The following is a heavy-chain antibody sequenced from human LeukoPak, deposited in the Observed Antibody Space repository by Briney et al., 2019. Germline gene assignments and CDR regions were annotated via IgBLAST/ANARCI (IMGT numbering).Heavy chain of an antibody. D-gene: IGHD4-17*01. Sequence: SETLSLTCSVSGGTITSGSDYWSWIRQPPGKGVEWIGCIYPSGTTNYNPSLKSRVTISVDPSKNQFSLNLGSVTAADTAVYYCAQTFAVTPHGRSEYFFDYWGQGTLVTVSS. CDR2: IYPSGTT. CDR3: AQTFAVTPHGRSEYFFDY. J-gene: IGHJ4*02. V-gene: IGHV4-61*01. CDR1: GGTITSGSDY.